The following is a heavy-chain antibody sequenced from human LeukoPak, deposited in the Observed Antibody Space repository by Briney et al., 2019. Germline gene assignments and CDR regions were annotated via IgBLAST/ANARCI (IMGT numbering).Heavy chain of an antibody. D-gene: IGHD3-9*01. J-gene: IGHJ4*02. V-gene: IGHV4-4*07. Sequence: GSLRLSCAASGFTFSSYWMSWIRQPAGKGLEWIGRIYTSGSTNYNPSLKSRVTMSVDTSKNQFSLKLSSVTAADTAVYYCARDGYGILTGYPENYFDYWGQGTLVTVSS. CDR3: ARDGYGILTGYPENYFDY. CDR1: GFTFSSYW. CDR2: IYTSGST.